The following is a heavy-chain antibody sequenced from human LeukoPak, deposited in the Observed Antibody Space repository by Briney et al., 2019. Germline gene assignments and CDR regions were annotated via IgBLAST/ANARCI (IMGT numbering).Heavy chain of an antibody. V-gene: IGHV4-59*01. CDR3: AREYCSGGSCWGGAFDI. Sequence: SETLSLTCTVSGGSISSYYWSWIRQPPGKGPEWIGYIYYSGSTNYNPSLKSRVTISVDTSKNQFSLKLSSVTAADTAVYYCAREYCSGGSCWGGAFDIWGQGTMVTVSS. D-gene: IGHD2-15*01. J-gene: IGHJ3*02. CDR2: IYYSGST. CDR1: GGSISSYY.